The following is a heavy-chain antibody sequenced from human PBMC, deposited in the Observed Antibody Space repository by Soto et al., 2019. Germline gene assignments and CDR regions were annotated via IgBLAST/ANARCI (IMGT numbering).Heavy chain of an antibody. CDR1: GFTFTTYA. CDR3: ARDQCFGGGRSCYYFDF. Sequence: QVQLVESGGGVVQPGRSLRLSCAASGFTFTTYAIHWVRQVPGKGLEWVAVISNDGRGKYYADSVKGRFTISRDNSKNALYLQMNSLRSDETAVYYCARDQCFGGGRSCYYFDFWGQGTLVTVSS. J-gene: IGHJ4*02. CDR2: ISNDGRGK. V-gene: IGHV3-30*04. D-gene: IGHD2-15*01.